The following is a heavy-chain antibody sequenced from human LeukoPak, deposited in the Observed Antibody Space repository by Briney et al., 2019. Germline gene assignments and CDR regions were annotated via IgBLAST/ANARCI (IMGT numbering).Heavy chain of an antibody. CDR1: GYTFTDYY. CDR2: INPNSGGT. J-gene: IGHJ4*02. Sequence: ASVKVSCKASGYTFTDYYMHWVRQAPGQGLEWMGWINPNSGGTNYAQKFQGRVTMTRDTSISTAYMELSRLRSDDTAVYYCARDSSTVAAAGSYFDYWGQGTLVTVSS. CDR3: ARDSSTVAAAGSYFDY. D-gene: IGHD6-13*01. V-gene: IGHV1-2*02.